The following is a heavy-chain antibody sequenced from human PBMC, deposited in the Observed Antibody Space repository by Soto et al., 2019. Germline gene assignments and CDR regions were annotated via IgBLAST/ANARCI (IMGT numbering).Heavy chain of an antibody. Sequence: SETLSLTCTVSGGSISGDGYHWSWIRQPPGKDLEWIGYIYYSGTTYYNPSLRSRVSILVDTSRNQFSLKLSSVTAADTAVYYCARDSAAAALGYSSGWYDSVMDVWGQGTTVTVSS. CDR3: ARDSAAAALGYSSGWYDSVMDV. D-gene: IGHD6-19*01. V-gene: IGHV4-30-4*02. CDR1: GGSISGDGYH. J-gene: IGHJ6*02. CDR2: IYYSGTT.